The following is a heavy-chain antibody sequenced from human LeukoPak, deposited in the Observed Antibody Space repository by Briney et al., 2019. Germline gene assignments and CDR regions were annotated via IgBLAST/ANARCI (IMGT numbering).Heavy chain of an antibody. D-gene: IGHD6-13*01. CDR3: ARLLYSSSYDWYFDL. CDR2: IYYSGST. CDR1: GGSFSGYY. Sequence: PSETLSLTCAVYGGSFSGYYWSWIRQPPGKGLEWIGYIYYSGSTNYNPSLKSRVTISVDTSKNQFSLKLSSVTAADTAVYYCARLLYSSSYDWYFDLWGRGTLVTVSS. J-gene: IGHJ2*01. V-gene: IGHV4-59*01.